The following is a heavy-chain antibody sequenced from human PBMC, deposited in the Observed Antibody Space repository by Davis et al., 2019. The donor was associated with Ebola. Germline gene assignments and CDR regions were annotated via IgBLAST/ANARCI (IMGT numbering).Heavy chain of an antibody. CDR3: ARVTNFRGNIDY. J-gene: IGHJ4*02. Sequence: PSETLSLTCTVSGGSISSYYWTWIRQPPGKGLEWIGYIYYSGSTNYNPSLKSRITISVDTSKNQFSLKLISVTAADTAVYYCARVTNFRGNIDYWGQGTLVTVSS. V-gene: IGHV4-59*01. CDR2: IYYSGST. CDR1: GGSISSYY. D-gene: IGHD2-8*01.